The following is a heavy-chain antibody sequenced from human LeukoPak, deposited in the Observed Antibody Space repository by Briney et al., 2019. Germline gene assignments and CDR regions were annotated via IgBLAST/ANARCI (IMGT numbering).Heavy chain of an antibody. CDR3: AKGSGSSYIDY. V-gene: IGHV3-30*02. D-gene: IGHD1-26*01. J-gene: IGHJ4*02. Sequence: QSGGSLRLSCAASGFTFISYGMLWVRQAPGKGLKWVASIVSDGSDKYYGDSMKGRFTISRDNSKNRLYLQMNSLRAEDTAVYYCAKGSGSSYIDYWGQGTLVTVSS. CDR1: GFTFISYG. CDR2: IVSDGSDK.